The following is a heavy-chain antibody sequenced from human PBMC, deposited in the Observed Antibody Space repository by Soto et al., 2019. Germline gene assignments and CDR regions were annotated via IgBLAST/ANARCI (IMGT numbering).Heavy chain of an antibody. J-gene: IGHJ1*01. CDR2: IIPMLDIT. CDR1: GGSFSTYS. V-gene: IGHV1-69*04. Sequence: QLQLVQSGTELKKPGSSVKVSCKASGGSFSTYSITWVRQAPGQGPEWMGRIIPMLDITDYAQKFQGRVTITPDKSTSTAYMELIRLTSEDTAVYYCAQDVGDLGQGTLVTVYS. D-gene: IGHD1-26*01. CDR3: AQDVGD.